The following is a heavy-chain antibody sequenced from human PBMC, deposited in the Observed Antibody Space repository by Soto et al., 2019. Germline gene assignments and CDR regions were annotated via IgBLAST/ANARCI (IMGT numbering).Heavy chain of an antibody. CDR1: GYTFTAYA. Sequence: QVQLAQSGAEERKPGASVKVSCEATGYTFTAYAMHWVRQAPGQRLEWMGWINPANGNTKYSQKFQGRPTITSDTSANTVYMELHSLTSEDTAMYYCTRSAISPYGGLIGPFDYWGQGNLVTVSS. CDR3: TRSAISPYGGLIGPFDY. CDR2: INPANGNT. V-gene: IGHV1-3*05. D-gene: IGHD3-16*02. J-gene: IGHJ4*02.